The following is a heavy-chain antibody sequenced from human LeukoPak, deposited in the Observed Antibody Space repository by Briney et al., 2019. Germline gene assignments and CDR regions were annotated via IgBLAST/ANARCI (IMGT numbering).Heavy chain of an antibody. CDR3: VRDRGNHVTDY. CDR1: GGSFSGYY. V-gene: IGHV4-34*01. D-gene: IGHD1-14*01. J-gene: IGHJ4*02. Sequence: SETLSLTCAVYGGSFSGYYWGCIRQPPGKGLEWIGTIDYTGSTYYNPSLKSRVTISKDTAKNQFSLKLSSVTAADTAVYYCVRDRGNHVTDYWGQGTLVTVSS. CDR2: IDYTGST.